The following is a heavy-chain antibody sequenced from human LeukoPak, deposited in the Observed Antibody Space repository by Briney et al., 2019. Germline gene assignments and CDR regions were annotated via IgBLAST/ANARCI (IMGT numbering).Heavy chain of an antibody. Sequence: PGGSLRLSCAASGFTFSSYGMHWVRQAPGKGLEWVAVIWYDGSNKYYADSVKGRFTISRDNSKNTLYLQRNSLRAEDTAVYYCARVYREYCSGGSCPLWFDPWGQGTLVTVSS. D-gene: IGHD2-15*01. J-gene: IGHJ5*02. CDR3: ARVYREYCSGGSCPLWFDP. V-gene: IGHV3-33*01. CDR1: GFTFSSYG. CDR2: IWYDGSNK.